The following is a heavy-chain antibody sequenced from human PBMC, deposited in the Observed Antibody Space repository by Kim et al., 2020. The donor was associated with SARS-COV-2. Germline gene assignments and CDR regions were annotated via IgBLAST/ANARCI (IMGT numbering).Heavy chain of an antibody. V-gene: IGHV3-23*01. CDR3: AKGVYSGIYYYFQH. D-gene: IGHD1-26*01. Sequence: ADSVKGRFTISRDNSKNTLYLQVNSLRAEDTAVYYCAKGVYSGIYYYFQHWGQGTLVTVSS. J-gene: IGHJ1*01.